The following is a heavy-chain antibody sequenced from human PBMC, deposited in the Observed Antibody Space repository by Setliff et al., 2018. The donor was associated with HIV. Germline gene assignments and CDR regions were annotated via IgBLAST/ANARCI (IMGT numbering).Heavy chain of an antibody. CDR1: GGSFSGYY. V-gene: IGHV3-49*03. D-gene: IGHD3-22*01. Sequence: LSLTCAVYGGSFSGYYWSWIRQPPGKGLEWVGFIRSKTYGGTTEYAASVKGRFIMSRDDSKSIAYLQMNSLQTEDTAVYYCTTGYDADYYDSGGHYYIDYWGQGTLVTVS. CDR2: IRSKTYGGTT. CDR3: TTGYDADYYDSGGHYYIDY. J-gene: IGHJ4*02.